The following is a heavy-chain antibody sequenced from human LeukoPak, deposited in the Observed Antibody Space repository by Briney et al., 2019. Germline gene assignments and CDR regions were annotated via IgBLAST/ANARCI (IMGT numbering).Heavy chain of an antibody. V-gene: IGHV3-74*01. CDR3: TTDTFGARDS. Sequence: PGGSLRLSCAAPGYTLRRYWMHWVRQGPRKGLVWVSRINEDGSSTSYAESVRGRFTISRDNAKNTLYLQMNSLRAEDTAVYYCTTDTFGARDSWGQGTLVTVSS. CDR2: INEDGSST. J-gene: IGHJ4*02. D-gene: IGHD3-10*01. CDR1: GYTLRRYW.